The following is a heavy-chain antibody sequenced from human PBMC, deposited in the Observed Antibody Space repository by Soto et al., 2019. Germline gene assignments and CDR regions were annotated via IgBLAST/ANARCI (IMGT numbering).Heavy chain of an antibody. J-gene: IGHJ3*02. V-gene: IGHV3-23*01. CDR1: GFTFSSYA. CDR2: ISGSGGST. D-gene: IGHD1-7*01. Sequence: PGGSLRLSCAASGFTFSSYAMSWVRQAPGKGLEWVSAISGSGGSTYYADSVKGRFTISRDNSKNTLYLQMNSLRAEDTAVYYCAKEHWVLTGTLLHDAFDIWGQGTMVTVSS. CDR3: AKEHWVLTGTLLHDAFDI.